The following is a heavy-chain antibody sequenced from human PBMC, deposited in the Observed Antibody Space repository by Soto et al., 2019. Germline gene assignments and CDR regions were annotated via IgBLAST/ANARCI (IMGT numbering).Heavy chain of an antibody. CDR1: GYTFTSYD. Sequence: ASVKVSCKASGYTFTSYDINWVRQATGQGLEWMGWMNPNSGNTGYAQKFQGRVTMTRNTSISTAYMELSSLRYEGTAVYYCARERSAAGTGWFDPWGQGTLVTVSS. V-gene: IGHV1-8*01. J-gene: IGHJ5*02. CDR3: ARERSAAGTGWFDP. CDR2: MNPNSGNT. D-gene: IGHD6-13*01.